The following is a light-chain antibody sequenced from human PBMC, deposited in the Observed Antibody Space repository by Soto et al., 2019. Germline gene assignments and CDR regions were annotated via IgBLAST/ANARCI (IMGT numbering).Light chain of an antibody. CDR2: EVS. CDR1: SSDVGGYNY. Sequence: QSALTQPASVSGSPGQSITISCTGTSSDVGGYNYVSWYQQQSGKAPKLMIHEVSNRPSGVSNRFSGSKSGNTASLTISGLQPEDEADYYCLSYTSANTRVFGGGTKLTVL. J-gene: IGLJ3*02. CDR3: LSYTSANTRV. V-gene: IGLV2-14*01.